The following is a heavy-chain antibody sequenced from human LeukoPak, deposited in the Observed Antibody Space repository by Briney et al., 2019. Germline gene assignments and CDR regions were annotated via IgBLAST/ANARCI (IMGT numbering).Heavy chain of an antibody. CDR3: ARVFGYSSSGPNWFDP. D-gene: IGHD6-13*01. CDR2: IYSGGST. J-gene: IGHJ5*02. Sequence: PGGSLRLSCAASGFTFSSYEMNWVRQAPGKGLEWVSVIYSGGSTYYADSVKGRFTISRDNSKNTLYLQMNSLRAEDTAVYYCARVFGYSSSGPNWFDPWGQGTLVTVSS. CDR1: GFTFSSYE. V-gene: IGHV3-66*01.